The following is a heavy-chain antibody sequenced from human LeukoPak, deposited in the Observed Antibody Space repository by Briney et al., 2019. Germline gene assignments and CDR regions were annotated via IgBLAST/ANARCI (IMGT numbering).Heavy chain of an antibody. CDR2: IYYSGST. D-gene: IGHD3-10*01. V-gene: IGHV4-39*01. J-gene: IGHJ4*02. CDR3: ARLPRTRNTMVRGVSAPQGFDY. CDR1: GGSISSSSYY. Sequence: SETLSLTCTVSGGSISSSSYYWGWIRQPPGKGLEWLGSIYYSGSTYYNPSLKSRVTISVDTSKNQFSLKLSSVTAADTAVYYCARLPRTRNTMVRGVSAPQGFDYWGQGTLVTVSS.